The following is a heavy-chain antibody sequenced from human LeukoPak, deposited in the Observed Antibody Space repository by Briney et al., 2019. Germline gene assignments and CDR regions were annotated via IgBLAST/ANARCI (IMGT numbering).Heavy chain of an antibody. D-gene: IGHD2-2*01. CDR2: ISGSGRTT. CDR1: GFTFRDYH. Sequence: GGSLRLSCAASGFTFRDYHMSWIRQAPGKGLEWVSYISGSGRTTYYADSMKGRFTISRDNAKNSLYLQMNSLRAEDTAVYYCARDHAYCTISSCPFDYWGQGTLVTVSS. J-gene: IGHJ4*02. CDR3: ARDHAYCTISSCPFDY. V-gene: IGHV3-11*04.